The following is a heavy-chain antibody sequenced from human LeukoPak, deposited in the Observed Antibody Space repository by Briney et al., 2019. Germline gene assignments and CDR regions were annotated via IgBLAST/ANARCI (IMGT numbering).Heavy chain of an antibody. V-gene: IGHV3-7*01. CDR3: ARDGFAGAADY. D-gene: IGHD6-13*01. CDR1: EFTFSSYW. J-gene: IGHJ4*02. Sequence: GGSLRLSCAASEFTFSSYWMNWVRQAPGKGPEWVANINQDGSEKHYVDSVKGRFTISRDNAKNSLYLQMNSLRVEDTAVFYCARDGFAGAADYWGQGTLVTVSS. CDR2: INQDGSEK.